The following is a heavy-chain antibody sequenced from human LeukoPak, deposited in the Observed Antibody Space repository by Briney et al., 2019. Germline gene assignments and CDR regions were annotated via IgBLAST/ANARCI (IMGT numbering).Heavy chain of an antibody. CDR2: IYYTEST. CDR1: GGSISSYY. J-gene: IGHJ4*02. Sequence: SETLSLTCTVSGGSISSYYWSWIRQPPGKGLEWIGYIYYTESTNYNPSLKSRVTISVDTSKNQFSLKLRSVTAADTAVYYCARPYCSSGSCFPGLFDYWGQGTLVTVSS. V-gene: IGHV4-59*01. CDR3: ARPYCSSGSCFPGLFDY. D-gene: IGHD2-15*01.